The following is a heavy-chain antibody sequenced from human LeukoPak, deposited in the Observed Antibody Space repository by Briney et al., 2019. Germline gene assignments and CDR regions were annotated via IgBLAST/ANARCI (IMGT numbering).Heavy chain of an antibody. CDR1: GYSFTSYW. V-gene: IGHV5-51*01. D-gene: IGHD1-26*01. CDR3: ARWRRGGYRPWVFDY. CDR2: IYPGDSDT. J-gene: IGHJ4*02. Sequence: GESLKISCKGSGYSFTSYWIGWVRQMPGKGLEWMGIIYPGDSDTRYSPSFQGQVTISADKSISTAYLQWSSLKASDTAMYYCARWRRGGYRPWVFDYWGQGTLVTVSS.